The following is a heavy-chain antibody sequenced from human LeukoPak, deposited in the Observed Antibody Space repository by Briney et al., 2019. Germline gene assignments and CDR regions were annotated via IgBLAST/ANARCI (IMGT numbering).Heavy chain of an antibody. J-gene: IGHJ4*02. D-gene: IGHD2-2*01. Sequence: SETLSLTCVVYGGSFSGYYWSWIRQPPGKGLEWIGEINHSGSTNYNPSLKSRVTISVDTSKNQFSLKLSSVTAADTAVYYCARQKPTVRLGYCSSTSCRRSYYFDYWGQGTLVTVSS. CDR3: ARQKPTVRLGYCSSTSCRRSYYFDY. CDR1: GGSFSGYY. V-gene: IGHV4-34*01. CDR2: INHSGST.